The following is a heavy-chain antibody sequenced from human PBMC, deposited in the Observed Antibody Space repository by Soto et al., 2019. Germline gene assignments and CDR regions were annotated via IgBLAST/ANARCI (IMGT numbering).Heavy chain of an antibody. Sequence: QVQLQESGPGLVKPSGTLSLTCAVSSGSISSSNWWSWVRQPPGKGLEWIGEIYHSGSTNYNPSLKSRVNISVDKSQNQFSLKLSSVTAADTAVYYCSTAARASYYMDVWGKGTTVTVSS. J-gene: IGHJ6*03. CDR1: SGSISSSNW. CDR2: IYHSGST. CDR3: STAARASYYMDV. V-gene: IGHV4-4*02.